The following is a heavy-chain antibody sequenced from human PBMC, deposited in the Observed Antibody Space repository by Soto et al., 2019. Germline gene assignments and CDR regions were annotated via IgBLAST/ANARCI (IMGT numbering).Heavy chain of an antibody. J-gene: IGHJ4*02. V-gene: IGHV3-21*06. Sequence: LRLSCAASGFTFSYYALHWVRRAPGKGLEWVSSISGIRDYIRYADSVKGRFTISRDNAKTSLYLQMNSLTAEDTAVYYCAREGVHNYNEYYFDYWGQGTLVTVSS. CDR1: GFTFSYYA. CDR3: AREGVHNYNEYYFDY. D-gene: IGHD3-22*01. CDR2: ISGIRDYI.